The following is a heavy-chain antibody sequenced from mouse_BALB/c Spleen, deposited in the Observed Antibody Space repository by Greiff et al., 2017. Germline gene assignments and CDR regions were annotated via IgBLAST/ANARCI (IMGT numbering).Heavy chain of an antibody. CDR3: ARNGNSYYYAMDY. V-gene: IGHV5-4*02. D-gene: IGHD2-1*01. Sequence: EVKLVESGGGLVKPGGSLKLSCAASGFTFSDYYMYWVRQTPEKRLVWVATISDGGSYTYYPDSVKGRFTISRDNAKNNLYLQMSSLKSEDTAMYYCARNGNSYYYAMDYWGQGTSVTVSS. CDR2: ISDGGSYT. J-gene: IGHJ4*01. CDR1: GFTFSDYY.